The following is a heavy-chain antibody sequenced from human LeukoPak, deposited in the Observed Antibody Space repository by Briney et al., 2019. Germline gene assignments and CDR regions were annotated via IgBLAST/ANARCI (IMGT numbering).Heavy chain of an antibody. CDR1: GFTFSRSA. CDR2: INHSGST. J-gene: IGHJ4*02. CDR3: ASLLPVLEGGYYFDY. Sequence: GSLRLSCVGSGFTFSRSAMHWVRQPPGKGLEWIGEINHSGSTNYNPSLKSRVTISVDTSKNQFSLKLSSVTAADTAVYYCASLLPVLEGGYYFDYWGQGTLVTVSS. D-gene: IGHD3-3*01. V-gene: IGHV4-34*01.